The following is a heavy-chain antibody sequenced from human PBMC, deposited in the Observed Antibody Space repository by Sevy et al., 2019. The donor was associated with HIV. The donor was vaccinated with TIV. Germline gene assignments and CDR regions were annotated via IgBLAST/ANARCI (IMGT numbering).Heavy chain of an antibody. CDR2: IRSKAYGGTT. Sequence: GSLRLSCTASGFTFGDYATSWFRQAPGKGLEWVGFIRSKAYGGTTEYAASVKGRFTISRDDSKSIAYLQMNSLKTEDTAVYYCTRGGDIVVVVAASNWFDPWAREPWSPSPQ. D-gene: IGHD2-15*01. CDR3: TRGGDIVVVVAASNWFDP. V-gene: IGHV3-49*03. CDR1: GFTFGDYA. J-gene: IGHJ5*02.